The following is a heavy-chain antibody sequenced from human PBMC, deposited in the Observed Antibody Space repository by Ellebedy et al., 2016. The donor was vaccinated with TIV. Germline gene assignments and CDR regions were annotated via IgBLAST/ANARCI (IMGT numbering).Heavy chain of an antibody. CDR3: ARDQEMI. CDR2: ISYDGSNK. V-gene: IGHV3-30-3*01. CDR1: GFTFSSYA. Sequence: GESLKISXAASGFTFSSYAMHWVRQAPGKGLEWVAVISYDGSNKYYADSVKGRFTISRDNSKNTLYLQMNSLRAEDTAVYYCARDQEMIWGQGTLVTVSS. D-gene: IGHD5-24*01. J-gene: IGHJ4*02.